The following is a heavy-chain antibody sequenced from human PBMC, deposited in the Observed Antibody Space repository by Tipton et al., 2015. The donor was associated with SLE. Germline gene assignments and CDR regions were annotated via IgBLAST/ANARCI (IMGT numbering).Heavy chain of an antibody. CDR3: ARLSSGGMNWYRVFDY. J-gene: IGHJ4*02. D-gene: IGHD1/OR15-1a*01. V-gene: IGHV1-2*02. CDR2: INPHSGDT. CDR1: GYTFTEHY. Sequence: QLVQSGAEVRKPGASVKVSCQASGYTFTEHYLHWVRQAPGQGFEWMGWINPHSGDTNYAQKFQGRVTLTWDTSISTVYMELNSLRADDTAVYYWARLSSGGMNWYRVFDYWGQGALVTVSS.